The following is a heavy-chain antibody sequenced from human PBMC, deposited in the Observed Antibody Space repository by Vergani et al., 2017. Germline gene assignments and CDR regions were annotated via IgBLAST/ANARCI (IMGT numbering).Heavy chain of an antibody. CDR3: ARGDDILTGYYRNYYYYGMDV. V-gene: IGHV1-2*02. J-gene: IGHJ6*02. D-gene: IGHD3-9*01. CDR2: INPNSGST. Sequence: QVQLVQSGAEVKKPGASVKVSCKASGYTFTGYYMHWVRQAPGQGLEWMGWINPNSGSTNYAQKFQGRVTMTRDTSISTAYMELSRLRSDDTAVYYCARGDDILTGYYRNYYYYGMDVWGQGTTVTVSS. CDR1: GYTFTGYY.